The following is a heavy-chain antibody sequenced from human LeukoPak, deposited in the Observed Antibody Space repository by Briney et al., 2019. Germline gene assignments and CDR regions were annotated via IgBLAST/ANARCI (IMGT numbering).Heavy chain of an antibody. Sequence: QPGRSLRLSCAASGFTFSSYGMHWVRQAPGKGLEGVAVIWYDGSNKYYADSVKGRFTISRDNSKNTLYLQMNSLRAEDTAVYYCARHYGYSSSSWWFDPWGQGTLVTVSS. CDR3: ARHYGYSSSSWWFDP. CDR1: GFTFSSYG. D-gene: IGHD6-6*01. CDR2: IWYDGSNK. J-gene: IGHJ5*02. V-gene: IGHV3-33*01.